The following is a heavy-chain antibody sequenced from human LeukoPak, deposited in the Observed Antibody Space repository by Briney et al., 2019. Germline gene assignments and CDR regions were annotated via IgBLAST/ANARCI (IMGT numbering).Heavy chain of an antibody. J-gene: IGHJ4*02. D-gene: IGHD3-9*01. CDR1: GYTFTGYY. CDR2: INPNSGGT. V-gene: IGHV1-2*02. CDR3: ASQKREYYDILTGYYSLDY. Sequence: ASVKVSCKASGYTFTGYYIHWVRQAPGQGLEWMGWINPNSGGTNYAQKFQGRVTMTRDTSISTAYMELSRLRSDDTAVYYCASQKREYYDILTGYYSLDYWGQGTLVTVSS.